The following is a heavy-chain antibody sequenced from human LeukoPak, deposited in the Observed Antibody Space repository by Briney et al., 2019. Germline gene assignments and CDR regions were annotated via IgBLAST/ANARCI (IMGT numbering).Heavy chain of an antibody. Sequence: SVTLSCKSSEGTFSSYAISWMRQAPGQGLEWMGGTIPIFGTANYSQKFQGRVTITADESTSTAYMELRSLRSEDTAVYYCASPLADYGDYEGVFDYWGQGTLVTVSS. D-gene: IGHD4-17*01. CDR2: TIPIFGTA. CDR1: EGTFSSYA. CDR3: ASPLADYGDYEGVFDY. J-gene: IGHJ4*02. V-gene: IGHV1-69*01.